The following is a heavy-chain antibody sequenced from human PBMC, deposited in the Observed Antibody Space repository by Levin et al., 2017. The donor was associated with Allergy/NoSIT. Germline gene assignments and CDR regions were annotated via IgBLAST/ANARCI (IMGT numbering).Heavy chain of an antibody. CDR3: ARVVGGYQPRRPPRYYGMDV. D-gene: IGHD2-2*01. CDR2: IYYSGST. Sequence: SETLSLTCTVSGGSISSGDYYWSWIRQPPGKGLEWIGYIYYSGSTYYNPSLKSRVTISVDTSKNQFSLKLSSVTAADTAVYYCARVVGGYQPRRPPRYYGMDVWGQGTTVTVSS. CDR1: GGSISSGDYY. J-gene: IGHJ6*02. V-gene: IGHV4-30-4*01.